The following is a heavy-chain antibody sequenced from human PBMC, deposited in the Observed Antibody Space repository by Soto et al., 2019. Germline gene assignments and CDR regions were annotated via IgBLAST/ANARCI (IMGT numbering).Heavy chain of an antibody. Sequence: GESLKISCKGVGYKFGSAWIGWVRQMPGKGLEWMGIIKPGTSDIRYSPSCRGHVTISADEAVSTAYLQWSSLKASDTAMYYCARQLSHICDSWGQGTVVTVSS. CDR3: ARQLSHICDS. J-gene: IGHJ4*02. CDR1: GYKFGSAW. CDR2: IKPGTSDI. V-gene: IGHV5-51*01. D-gene: IGHD3-3*02.